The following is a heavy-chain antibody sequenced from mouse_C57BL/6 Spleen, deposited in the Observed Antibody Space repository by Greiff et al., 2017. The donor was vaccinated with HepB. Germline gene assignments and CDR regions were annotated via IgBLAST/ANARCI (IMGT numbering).Heavy chain of an antibody. CDR1: GYSFTSYY. J-gene: IGHJ2*01. CDR2: IYPGSGNT. V-gene: IGHV1-66*01. CDR3: ARSSALITTVVPYFDY. D-gene: IGHD1-1*01. Sequence: QVQLKQSGPELVKPGASVKISCKASGYSFTSYYIHWVKQRPGQGLEWIGWIYPGSGNTKYNEKFKGKATLTADTSSSTAYMQLSSLTSEDSAVYYCARSSALITTVVPYFDYWGQGTTLTVSS.